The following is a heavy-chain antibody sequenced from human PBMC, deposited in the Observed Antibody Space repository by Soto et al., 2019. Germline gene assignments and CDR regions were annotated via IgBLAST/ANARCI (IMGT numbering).Heavy chain of an antibody. J-gene: IGHJ4*02. CDR2: VYYTGRT. Sequence: QLHLQESGPGLVKPSETLSLTCNVSGVSIRTTSYNWGWIRQPPGKGLQWIGTVYYTGRTYYNPSLKSRGTISVDTSSNQSSLNLTSVTAADTAVYYCARHGSYWGQGTLVIVSS. CDR1: GVSIRTTSYN. V-gene: IGHV4-39*01. CDR3: ARHGSY.